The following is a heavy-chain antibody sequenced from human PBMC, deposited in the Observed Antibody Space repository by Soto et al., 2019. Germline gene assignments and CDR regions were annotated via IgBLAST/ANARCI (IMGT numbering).Heavy chain of an antibody. CDR2: IYYSGST. D-gene: IGHD3-22*01. J-gene: IGHJ4*02. CDR1: GGSVSSGTYY. V-gene: IGHV4-61*03. Sequence: PSETLSLTCTVSGGSVSSGTYYWSWIRQSPGKGLEWIGYIYYSGSTDSSPSLKSRVTISLDMSKNHVSLILKSVNIADSAIYYCARGHFDSRGYSNALDYWGQGIQVTVSS. CDR3: ARGHFDSRGYSNALDY.